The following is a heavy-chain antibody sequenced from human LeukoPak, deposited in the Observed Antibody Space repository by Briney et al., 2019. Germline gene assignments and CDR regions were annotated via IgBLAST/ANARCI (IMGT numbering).Heavy chain of an antibody. Sequence: GGSLRLSCAASGLTFSSYGMHWVRQAPGKGLEWVAVISYDGSNKYYADSVKGRFTISRDNSKNTLYLQMNSLRAEDTAVYYCAKDGADGSSSWYGDYWGQGTLVTVSS. CDR3: AKDGADGSSSWYGDY. D-gene: IGHD6-13*01. CDR1: GLTFSSYG. CDR2: ISYDGSNK. J-gene: IGHJ4*02. V-gene: IGHV3-30*18.